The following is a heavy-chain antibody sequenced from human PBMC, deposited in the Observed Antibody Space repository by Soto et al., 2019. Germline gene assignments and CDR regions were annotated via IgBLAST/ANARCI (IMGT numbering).Heavy chain of an antibody. CDR2: ISAYIGNT. CDR3: ARNPAAYDILTGYYNVPPFDY. J-gene: IGHJ4*02. Sequence: ASVKVSCKASGYTFTSYGISWVRQAPGQGLEWMGWISAYIGNTNYAQKLQGRVTMTTDTSTSTAYMELRSLRSDDTAVYYCARNPAAYDILTGYYNVPPFDYWGQGTLVSVSS. CDR1: GYTFTSYG. D-gene: IGHD3-9*01. V-gene: IGHV1-18*01.